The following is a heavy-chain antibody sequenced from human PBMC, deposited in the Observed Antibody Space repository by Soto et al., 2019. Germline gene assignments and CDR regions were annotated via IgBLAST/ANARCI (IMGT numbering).Heavy chain of an antibody. Sequence: PGESLKISCKISGDSFTRYWIGWVRQMPGKGLEWMGIIYPGDSDTRYSPSFQGQVTISADKSISTAYLQWSSLKASDTAMYYCARRAGSYYDALRHYYYGMDVWGQGTTVTVSS. CDR1: GDSFTRYW. CDR2: IYPGDSDT. V-gene: IGHV5-51*01. D-gene: IGHD1-26*01. CDR3: ARRAGSYYDALRHYYYGMDV. J-gene: IGHJ6*02.